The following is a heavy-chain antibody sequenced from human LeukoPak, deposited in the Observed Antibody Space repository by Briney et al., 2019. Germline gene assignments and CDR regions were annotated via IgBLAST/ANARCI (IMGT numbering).Heavy chain of an antibody. V-gene: IGHV3-23*01. CDR1: GFTFSSYA. Sequence: GGSLRLSCAASGFTFSSYAMSWVRQAPGKGLEWVSAISGSGGSTYYADSVKGRFTISRDNSKNTLYLQMNSLRAEDTAVYYCAEGVTTGRLFGFKIHEYFQHWGQGTLVTVSS. CDR2: ISGSGGST. CDR3: AEGVTTGRLFGFKIHEYFQH. D-gene: IGHD4-17*01. J-gene: IGHJ1*01.